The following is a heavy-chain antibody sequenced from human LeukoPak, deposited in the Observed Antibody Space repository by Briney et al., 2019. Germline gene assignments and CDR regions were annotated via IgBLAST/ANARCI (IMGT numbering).Heavy chain of an antibody. CDR1: GFTFSSYG. CDR2: IRSKAYGGTA. J-gene: IGHJ4*02. Sequence: GGSLRLSCAASGFTFSSYGMSWVRQAPGKGLEWVGVIRSKAYGGTAEYAASVKGRFTISRDDSKSIAYLQMSSLKTEDTAVYYCTSDEGEDTSYWGQGTLVTVSS. V-gene: IGHV3-49*04. CDR3: TSDEGEDTSY. D-gene: IGHD1-26*01.